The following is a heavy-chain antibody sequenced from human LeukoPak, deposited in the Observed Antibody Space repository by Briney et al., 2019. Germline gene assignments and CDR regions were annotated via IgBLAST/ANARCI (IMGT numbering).Heavy chain of an antibody. D-gene: IGHD2-2*02. CDR3: ARDNDTDYTSSPGWFDS. V-gene: IGHV3-23*01. CDR1: GFTFSTYV. Sequence: GGSLRLSCAASGFTFSTYVMSWVRQAPGKGLEWVSGICGSGDNKYCADSVKGRFTVTRDNSKNTLFLQMNSRRVEDTAVYYCARDNDTDYTSSPGWFDSWGQGTLVTVSS. CDR2: ICGSGDNK. J-gene: IGHJ5*01.